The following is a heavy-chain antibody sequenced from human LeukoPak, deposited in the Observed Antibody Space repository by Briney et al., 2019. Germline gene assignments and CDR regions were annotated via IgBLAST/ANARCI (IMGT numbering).Heavy chain of an antibody. Sequence: GGSLRLSCAASGFTFSSYAMTWVRQAPGKGLHWVSTTRASAGSTYYADSVKGRFTISRDNSKNTVSLQMNSLRAEDTAVYYCAKGGYTSYFDYWGQGTLVTVSS. J-gene: IGHJ4*02. CDR2: TRASAGST. V-gene: IGHV3-23*01. D-gene: IGHD6-19*01. CDR1: GFTFSSYA. CDR3: AKGGYTSYFDY.